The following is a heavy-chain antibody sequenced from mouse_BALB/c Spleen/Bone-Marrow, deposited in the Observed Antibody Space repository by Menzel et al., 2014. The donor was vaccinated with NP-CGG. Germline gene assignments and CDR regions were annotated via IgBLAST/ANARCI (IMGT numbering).Heavy chain of an antibody. V-gene: IGHV2-9*02. CDR2: IWAGGGT. CDR3: AREGRGYYGSSGAAMDY. D-gene: IGHD1-1*01. Sequence: QVQLKQSGPDLVAPSQSLSITCTVSGFSLTSYGVHWVRQPPGKGLEWLGVIWAGGGTSYNSALMSRLSINQDNSKSQVFLKLNSLQTDDTATYYCAREGRGYYGSSGAAMDYWGQGTSVTVSS. CDR1: GFSLTSYG. J-gene: IGHJ4*01.